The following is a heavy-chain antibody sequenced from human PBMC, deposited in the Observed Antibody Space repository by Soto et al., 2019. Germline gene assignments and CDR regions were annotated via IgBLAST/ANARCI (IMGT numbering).Heavy chain of an antibody. CDR1: GGSVSSGSHY. CDR3: ASGYYGSGSGGYYFDY. Sequence: QVQLQESGPGLVKPSETLSLTCTVSGGSVSSGSHYWSWIRQPPRKGLEWIGYIHYSGTTNYNPALKSRVIISVDTSKNQLSLKLSSVTAADTAVYYCASGYYGSGSGGYYFDYWGQGTLVTVSS. V-gene: IGHV4-61*01. D-gene: IGHD3-10*01. CDR2: IHYSGTT. J-gene: IGHJ4*02.